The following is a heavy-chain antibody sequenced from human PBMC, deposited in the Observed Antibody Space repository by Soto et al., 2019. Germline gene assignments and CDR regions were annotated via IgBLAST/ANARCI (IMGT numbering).Heavy chain of an antibody. J-gene: IGHJ3*02. Sequence: QVQLVESGGGVVQPGRSLRLSCAASGFTFSSYGMHWVRQAPGKGLEWVAVISYDGSNKYYADSVKGRFTISRDNSKNTLYLQMNSLRAEDTAVYYCAKADYGEYDPEDAFDIWGQGTMVTVSS. CDR2: ISYDGSNK. CDR3: AKADYGEYDPEDAFDI. CDR1: GFTFSSYG. V-gene: IGHV3-30*18. D-gene: IGHD4-17*01.